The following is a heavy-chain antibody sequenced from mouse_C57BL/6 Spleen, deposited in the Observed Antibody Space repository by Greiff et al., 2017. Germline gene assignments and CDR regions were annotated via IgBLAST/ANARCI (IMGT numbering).Heavy chain of an antibody. CDR3: ARWNFSTTVVAPMDY. D-gene: IGHD1-1*01. CDR1: GYSITSGYY. V-gene: IGHV3-6*01. Sequence: EVQLQESGPGLVKPSQSLSLTCSVTGYSITSGYYWNWIRQFPGNKLEWMGYISYDGSNDYNPSLKNRILITSDTSKDQFFLKLNSVTTEDTATYSGARWNFSTTVVAPMDYWGQGTSVTVSS. CDR2: ISYDGSN. J-gene: IGHJ4*01.